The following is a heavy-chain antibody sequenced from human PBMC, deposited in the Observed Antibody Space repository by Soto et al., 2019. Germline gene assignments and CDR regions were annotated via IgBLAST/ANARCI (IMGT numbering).Heavy chain of an antibody. CDR2: INSDKGDT. CDR1: GYNFKTFA. Sequence: QVHLVQSGAEVKMPGASVKLSCQASGYNFKTFAIHWVRQAPGQRPEWMGWINSDKGDTKYSHKLQDRVTITRDTSASTAYLELTTLRSEDTAVYYCARGVRAVTETVYDAFDFWGQGTLVSVSS. CDR3: ARGVRAVTETVYDAFDF. D-gene: IGHD6-19*01. J-gene: IGHJ3*01. V-gene: IGHV1-3*04.